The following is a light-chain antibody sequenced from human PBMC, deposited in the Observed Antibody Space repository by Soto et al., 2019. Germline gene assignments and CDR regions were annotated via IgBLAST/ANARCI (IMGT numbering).Light chain of an antibody. V-gene: IGLV2-8*01. J-gene: IGLJ1*01. CDR2: EVT. Sequence: QSVLSQPLSASGSPGQAVPISCTGTSSAVGGYNYVSWYQQHPGKAPKLMIYEVTKRPSGVPDRFSGSKSGNTASLTVSGLQAEDEADYYCSSYAGSNNLVFGTGTKVTVL. CDR3: SSYAGSNNLV. CDR1: SSAVGGYNY.